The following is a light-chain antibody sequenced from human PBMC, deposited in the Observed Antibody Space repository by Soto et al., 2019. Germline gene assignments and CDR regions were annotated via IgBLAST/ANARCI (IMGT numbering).Light chain of an antibody. CDR1: QSVSSSY. CDR2: GAS. Sequence: EIVLTQSPGTLSLSPGERATLSCRASQSVSSSYLAWYQHKPGQAPRLLIYGASSRATGTPDRFSGSGSGTDFTLTISRLEPEDFAVYYCQQYGSSPTFGQGTKVEIK. J-gene: IGKJ1*01. V-gene: IGKV3-20*01. CDR3: QQYGSSPT.